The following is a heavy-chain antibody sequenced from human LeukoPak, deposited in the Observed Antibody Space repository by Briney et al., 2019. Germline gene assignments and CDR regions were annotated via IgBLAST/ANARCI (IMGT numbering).Heavy chain of an antibody. CDR1: GYPFTTYG. D-gene: IGHD3-9*01. J-gene: IGHJ5*02. Sequence: ASVKVSCKASGYPFTTYGISWVRQAPGQGLEWMGWISTYNGDTNYAQKFRGRVTMTTDTSTSTAYIELRSLRSDDTAAYYCAREWWGYDVLTGDNWFDPWGQGTLVTVSS. CDR3: AREWWGYDVLTGDNWFDP. V-gene: IGHV1-18*01. CDR2: ISTYNGDT.